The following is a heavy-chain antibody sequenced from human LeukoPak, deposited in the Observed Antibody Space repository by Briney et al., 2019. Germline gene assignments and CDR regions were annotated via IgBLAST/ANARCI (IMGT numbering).Heavy chain of an antibody. D-gene: IGHD1-26*01. CDR1: SGSIFSNSYY. V-gene: IGHV4-39*01. J-gene: IGHJ4*02. CDR3: ARQTRGDSEFDY. Sequence: SETLSLTCTVSSGSIFSNSYYWGWIRQPPGKGLEWIGSIYYGGTTYYNPSLKSRVTISVDTSKNQFSLKLTSVTAADTAVHHCARQTRGDSEFDYWGQGTLVTVSS. CDR2: IYYGGTT.